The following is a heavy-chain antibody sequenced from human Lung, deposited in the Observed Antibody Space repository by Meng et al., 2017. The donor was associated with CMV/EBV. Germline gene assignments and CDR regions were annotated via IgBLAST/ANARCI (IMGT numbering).Heavy chain of an antibody. CDR1: GGSISSGDYY. CDR2: IYYSGST. Sequence: SLXCTVSGGSISSGDYYWSWIRQPPGKGLEWIGYIYYSGSTYYNPSLKSRVTISVDTSKNQFSLKLSSVTAADTAVYYCARVKPASRGAFDIWGQGXMVTVSS. J-gene: IGHJ3*02. CDR3: ARVKPASRGAFDI. D-gene: IGHD2-2*01. V-gene: IGHV4-30-4*08.